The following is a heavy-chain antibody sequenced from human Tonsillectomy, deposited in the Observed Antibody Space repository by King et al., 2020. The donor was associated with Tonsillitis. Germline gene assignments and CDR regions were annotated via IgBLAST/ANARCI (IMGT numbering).Heavy chain of an antibody. V-gene: IGHV1-18*01. CDR3: ARTRTGHVVSGFDY. D-gene: IGHD3/OR15-3a*01. Sequence: QLVQSGAEVKKPGAAVKVSCKASGFTFPNYGITWVRQAPGQGLEWMGWISAYNGDTDYAQKLQGRVTMTTDTSTTTAYMELRSLRSDDTAIYFGARTRTGHVVSGFDYWGQGTLVTVSS. CDR2: ISAYNGDT. J-gene: IGHJ4*02. CDR1: GFTFPNYG.